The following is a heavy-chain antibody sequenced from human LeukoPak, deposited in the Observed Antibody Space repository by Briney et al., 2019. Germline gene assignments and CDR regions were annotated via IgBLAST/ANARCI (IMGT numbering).Heavy chain of an antibody. V-gene: IGHV3-48*04. J-gene: IGHJ4*02. Sequence: GGSLRLSCVASGFTFSSYWMSWVRQAPGKGLEWVSYISSSGSTIYYADSVKGRFTISRDNAKNSLYLQMNSLRAEDTAVYYCARESYSYGSYYFDYWGQGTLVTVSS. CDR2: ISSSGSTI. CDR3: ARESYSYGSYYFDY. CDR1: GFTFSSYW. D-gene: IGHD5-18*01.